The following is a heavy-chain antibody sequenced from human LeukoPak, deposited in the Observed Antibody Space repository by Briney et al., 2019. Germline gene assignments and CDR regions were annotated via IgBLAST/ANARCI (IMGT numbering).Heavy chain of an antibody. CDR2: INPSFNPGVDVT. D-gene: IGHD5-24*01. V-gene: IGHV1-46*01. CDR1: GYTFSSYH. Sequence: ASVKVSCKASGYTFSSYHIHWVRQAPGQGLEWMGRINPSFNPGVDVTSYAQEFQGRATMTADTSTDTAYMELSSLTSDDTAVYYCVTDPYTTTDDNNFEPQGAYWGQGTLVTVSS. CDR3: VTDPYTTTDDNNFEPQGAY. J-gene: IGHJ4*02.